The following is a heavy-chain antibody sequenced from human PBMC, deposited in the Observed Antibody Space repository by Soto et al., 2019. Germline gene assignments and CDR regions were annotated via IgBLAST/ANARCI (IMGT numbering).Heavy chain of an antibody. CDR2: IYHSWST. Sequence: QVQLQESGPGLVKPSGTLSLTCAVSGGSISSSNWWIWVRQTPGTGLEWIGEIYHSWSTNYNPSLKSRVTISVDKSMNQYSLKLSSVTAADTAFYYCASHRFGLATSGFDVWGQGTMVTVSS. CDR1: GGSISSSNW. D-gene: IGHD3-3*01. V-gene: IGHV4-4*02. J-gene: IGHJ3*01. CDR3: ASHRFGLATSGFDV.